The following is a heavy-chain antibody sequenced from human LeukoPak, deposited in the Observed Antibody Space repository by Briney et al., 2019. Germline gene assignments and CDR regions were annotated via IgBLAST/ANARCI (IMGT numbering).Heavy chain of an antibody. CDR3: ARDRYHYRGPHVDTAMTKVGDYYYYMDV. Sequence: ASVKVSCKASGYTFTGYYMHWVRQAPGQGLEWMGWINPNSGGTNYAQKFQGRVTMTRDTSISTAYMELSRLRSDDTAVYYCARDRYHYRGPHVDTAMTKVGDYYYYMDVWGKGTTVTVSS. CDR1: GYTFTGYY. D-gene: IGHD5-18*01. V-gene: IGHV1-2*02. J-gene: IGHJ6*03. CDR2: INPNSGGT.